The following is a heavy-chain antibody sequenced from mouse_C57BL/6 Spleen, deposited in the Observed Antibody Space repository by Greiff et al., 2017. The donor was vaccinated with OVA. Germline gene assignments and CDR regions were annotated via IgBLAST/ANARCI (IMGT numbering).Heavy chain of an antibody. CDR3: ARGGVPSTEAMDY. V-gene: IGHV1-55*01. D-gene: IGHD1-1*01. Sequence: QVQLKQPGAELVKPGASVKMSCKASGYTFTSYWITWVKQRPGQGLEWIGDIYPGSGSTNYNEKFKSKATLTVDTSSSTAYMQLSSLTSEDSAVYDCARGGVPSTEAMDYWGQGTSVTVSS. CDR1: GYTFTSYW. CDR2: IYPGSGST. J-gene: IGHJ4*01.